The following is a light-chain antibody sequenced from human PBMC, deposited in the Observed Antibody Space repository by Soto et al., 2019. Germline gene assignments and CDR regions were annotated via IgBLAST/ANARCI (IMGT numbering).Light chain of an antibody. Sequence: QSVLTQPASVSGSPGQSIAISCTGTSSDVGYYNDVSWYQQHPGKAPKVMIYDDNNRPSGVSDRSSGSKSGTTASLTISGLQAEDEADYYCSSYTSSSTYVFGTGTKLTVL. V-gene: IGLV2-14*01. CDR3: SSYTSSSTYV. CDR2: DDN. J-gene: IGLJ1*01. CDR1: SSDVGYYND.